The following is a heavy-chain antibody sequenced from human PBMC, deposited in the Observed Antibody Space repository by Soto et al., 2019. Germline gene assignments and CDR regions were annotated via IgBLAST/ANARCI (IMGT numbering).Heavy chain of an antibody. CDR3: ASDYGSNWRL. CDR1: GFVSTNHN. V-gene: IGHV1-3*01. Sequence: QAHLVQSGTEVKMPGDSVQVSCKASGFVSTNHNFHWVRQAPGQSLEWMGRINAGNGNTQYSQNFQGRVTFTSDPSAGTAFMELTNLRFEDRAMYYCASDYGSNWRLWGQGTLVSVSS. CDR2: INAGNGNT. J-gene: IGHJ4*02. D-gene: IGHD6-19*01.